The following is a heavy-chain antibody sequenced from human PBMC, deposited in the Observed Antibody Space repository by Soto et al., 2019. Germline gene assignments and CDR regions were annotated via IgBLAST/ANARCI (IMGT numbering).Heavy chain of an antibody. J-gene: IGHJ6*02. Sequence: EVQLVESGGGLVQPGGSLRLSCAASGFTFSSYSMNWVRQAPGKGLEWVSYISSSSSTMYYADSVNGRFTISRDNVKNSLYLQMNSLRDEDTAVYFCARGPRGGSYLGYYGIDVWGQGTTVTVSS. CDR2: ISSSSSTM. CDR3: ARGPRGGSYLGYYGIDV. V-gene: IGHV3-48*02. CDR1: GFTFSSYS. D-gene: IGHD1-26*01.